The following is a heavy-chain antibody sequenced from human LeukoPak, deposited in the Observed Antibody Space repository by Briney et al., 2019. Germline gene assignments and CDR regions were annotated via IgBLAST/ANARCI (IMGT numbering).Heavy chain of an antibody. Sequence: WASVRLSCTASGYTFTGYYMHWVRQAPGQGLEWMGWINPNSGGTNYAQKFQGRVTMTRDTSISTAYMQLSRLRSDDTAVYYCARDQTSVFDYWGQGTLVTVSS. V-gene: IGHV1-2*02. J-gene: IGHJ4*02. CDR2: INPNSGGT. D-gene: IGHD4-17*01. CDR3: ARDQTSVFDY. CDR1: GYTFTGYY.